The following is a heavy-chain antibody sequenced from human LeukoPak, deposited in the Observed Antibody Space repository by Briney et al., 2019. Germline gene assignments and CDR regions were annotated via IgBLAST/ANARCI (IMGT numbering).Heavy chain of an antibody. CDR1: GGSISSGGYY. CDR3: ARDSYYYDSSGYPDAFDI. V-gene: IGHV4-31*03. D-gene: IGHD3-22*01. Sequence: PSQTLSLTCTVSGGSISSGGYYWSWIRQHPGKGLEWIGYTYYSGSTYYNPSLKSRVTISVDTSKNQFSLKLSSVTAADTAVYYCARDSYYYDSSGYPDAFDIWGQGTMVTVSS. CDR2: TYYSGST. J-gene: IGHJ3*02.